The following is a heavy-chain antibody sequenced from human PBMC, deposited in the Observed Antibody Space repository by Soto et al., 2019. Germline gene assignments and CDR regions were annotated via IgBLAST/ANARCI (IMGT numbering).Heavy chain of an antibody. D-gene: IGHD3-22*01. CDR3: ARDGRRPLYYYDSSGYYPLDEYYFDY. V-gene: IGHV1-69*13. CDR1: GGTFSSYA. Sequence: SVKVSCKASGGTFSSYAISWVRQAPGQGLEWMGGIIPIFGTANYAQKFQGRVTITADESTSTAYMELSSLRSEDTAVYYCARDGRRPLYYYDSSGYYPLDEYYFDYWGQGTLVTVSS. CDR2: IIPIFGTA. J-gene: IGHJ4*02.